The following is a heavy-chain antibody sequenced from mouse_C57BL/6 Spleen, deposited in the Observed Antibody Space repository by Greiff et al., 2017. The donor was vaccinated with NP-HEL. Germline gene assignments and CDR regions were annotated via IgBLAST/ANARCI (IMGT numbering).Heavy chain of an antibody. V-gene: IGHV1-80*01. D-gene: IGHD1-1*01. CDR2: IYPGDGDT. J-gene: IGHJ2*01. Sequence: QVQLQQSGAELVKPGASVKISCKASGYAFSSYWLNWVKQRPGKGLEWIGQIYPGDGDTNYNGKFKGKATLTADKSSSTAYMQLSSLTSEDSAVYFCARITTVDYLDYWGQGTTLTVSS. CDR1: GYAFSSYW. CDR3: ARITTVDYLDY.